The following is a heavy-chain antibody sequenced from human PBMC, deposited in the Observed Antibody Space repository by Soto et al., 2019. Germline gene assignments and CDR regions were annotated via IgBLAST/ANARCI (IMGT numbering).Heavy chain of an antibody. CDR2: FDPEDGET. Sequence: ASVKVSCKVSGYTLTELSMHWVRQAPGKGLEWMGGFDPEDGETIYAQKFQGRVTMTEDTSTDTAYMELSSRRSEDTAVYYCATGEGDSPSLYYYGMDVWGQGTTVTVSS. D-gene: IGHD1-26*01. CDR1: GYTLTELS. CDR3: ATGEGDSPSLYYYGMDV. J-gene: IGHJ6*02. V-gene: IGHV1-24*01.